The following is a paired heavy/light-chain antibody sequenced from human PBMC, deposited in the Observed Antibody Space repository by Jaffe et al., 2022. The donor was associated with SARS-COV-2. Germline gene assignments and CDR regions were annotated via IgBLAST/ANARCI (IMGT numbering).Heavy chain of an antibody. CDR3: ARFMPVLDEPDNSGWFDP. CDR2: ISYDGSNK. Sequence: QVQLVESGGGVVQPGRSLRLSCAASGFTFSSYAMHWVRQAPGKGLEWVAVISYDGSNKYYADSVKGRFTISRDNSKNTLYLQMNSLRAEDTAVYYCARFMPVLDEPDNSGWFDPWGQGTLVTVSS. CDR1: GFTFSSYA. V-gene: IGHV3-30*04. D-gene: IGHD1-1*01. J-gene: IGHJ5*02.
Light chain of an antibody. V-gene: IGKV2-40*01. Sequence: DIVMTQTPLSLPVTPGEPASISCRSSQSLLDSDDGNTYLDWYLQKPGQSPQLLIYTLSYRASGVPDRFSGSGSGTDFTLKISRVEAEDVGVYYCMQRIEFPITFGQGTRLEIK. CDR3: MQRIEFPIT. J-gene: IGKJ5*01. CDR1: QSLLDSDDGNTY. CDR2: TLS.